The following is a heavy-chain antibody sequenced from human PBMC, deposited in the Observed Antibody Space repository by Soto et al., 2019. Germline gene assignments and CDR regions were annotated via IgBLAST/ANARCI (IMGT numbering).Heavy chain of an antibody. CDR2: IYYSGST. CDR3: ARLFGDYELHYYGMAV. Sequence: SETLYLTCTVSGGSISSSSYYWGWIRQPPGKGLEWIGSIYYSGSTYYNPSLKSRVTISVDTSKNQFSLKLSSVTAADTAVYYCARLFGDYELHYYGMAVWGQGTTVTVSS. CDR1: GGSISSSSYY. D-gene: IGHD4-17*01. J-gene: IGHJ6*02. V-gene: IGHV4-39*01.